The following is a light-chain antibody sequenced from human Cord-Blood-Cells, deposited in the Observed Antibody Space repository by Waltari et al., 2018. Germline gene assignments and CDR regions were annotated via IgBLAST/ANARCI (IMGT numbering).Light chain of an antibody. J-gene: IGLJ2*01. Sequence: QSALTQPPSASGSPGQPVTIPATGPSSDVGGYTYVSWYQQHPGKAPKLMIYEVSKRPSGVPDRFSGSKSGNTASLTVSGLQAEDEADYYCSSYAGSNNLVFGGGTKLTVL. CDR2: EVS. V-gene: IGLV2-8*01. CDR3: SSYAGSNNLV. CDR1: SSDVGGYTY.